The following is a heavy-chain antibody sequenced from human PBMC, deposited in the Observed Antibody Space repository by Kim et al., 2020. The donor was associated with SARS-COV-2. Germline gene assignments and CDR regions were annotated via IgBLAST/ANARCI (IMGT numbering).Heavy chain of an antibody. J-gene: IGHJ4*02. CDR3: ARDYSGSYDY. D-gene: IGHD6-19*01. V-gene: IGHV3-7*03. CDR1: GFTFSSNW. Sequence: GGSLRLPCAASGFTFSSNWMTWVRQAPGKGLEWVAHILQDGSEKYYVDSVKGRFTISRDNAKNSLYLQMNSLRAEDTAVYFCARDYSGSYDYWGQGTLVT. CDR2: ILQDGSEK.